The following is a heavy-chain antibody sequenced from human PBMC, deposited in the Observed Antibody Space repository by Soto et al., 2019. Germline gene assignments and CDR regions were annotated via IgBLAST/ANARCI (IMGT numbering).Heavy chain of an antibody. CDR2: MNPNSGNT. Sequence: ASVKVSCKASGYTFTSYDINWVRQATGQGLEWMGWMNPNSGNTGYAQKFQGRVTMTRNTSISTAYMELSSLRSEDTAVYYCARAGSHYYDFWSVLNYYDMEAGGKGTRVPVSS. V-gene: IGHV1-8*01. CDR1: GYTFTSYD. CDR3: ARAGSHYYDFWSVLNYYDMEA. J-gene: IGHJ6*03. D-gene: IGHD3-3*01.